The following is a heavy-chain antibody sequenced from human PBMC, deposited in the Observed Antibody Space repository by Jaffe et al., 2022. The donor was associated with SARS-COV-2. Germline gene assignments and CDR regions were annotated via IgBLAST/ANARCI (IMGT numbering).Heavy chain of an antibody. CDR3: ARYRRGSGDMNDY. CDR1: GFTFSTYS. J-gene: IGHJ4*02. V-gene: IGHV3-21*01. D-gene: IGHD3-10*01. Sequence: EVQLVESGGGLVKPGGSLRLSCAASGFTFSTYSMSWVRQAPGKGLEWVSSITSSSNYIYYADSVKGRFTTSRDNAKNSLYLQLDSLRAEDTAVYYCARYRRGSGDMNDYWGQGTLVTVSS. CDR2: ITSSSNYI.